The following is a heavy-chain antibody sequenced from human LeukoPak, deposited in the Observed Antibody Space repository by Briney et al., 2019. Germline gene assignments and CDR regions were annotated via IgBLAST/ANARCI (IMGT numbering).Heavy chain of an antibody. CDR3: ARQTRGIAAAGPSFDP. D-gene: IGHD6-13*01. V-gene: IGHV4-34*01. CDR1: GGSFSGYY. CDR2: INHSGST. J-gene: IGHJ5*02. Sequence: SETLSLTCAVFGGSFSGYYWSCIRQPPGKGLEWIGEINHSGSTHYNPSLKSRVTISVDTSKNQFSLKLSSVTAADTAVYYCARQTRGIAAAGPSFDPWGQGTLVTVSS.